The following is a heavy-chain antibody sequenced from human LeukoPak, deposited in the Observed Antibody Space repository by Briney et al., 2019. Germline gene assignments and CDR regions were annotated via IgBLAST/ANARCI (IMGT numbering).Heavy chain of an antibody. CDR3: ARSVVVRGGTHSLNYYYMDV. CDR2: IYYSGGT. Sequence: PSETLSLTCTVSGGSISSYYWSWIRQPPGKGLEWIGYIYYSGGTNYNPSLKSRVTISVDTSKNQFSLKLSSVTAADTAVYYCARSVVVRGGTHSLNYYYMDVWGKGTTVTVSS. V-gene: IGHV4-59*08. CDR1: GGSISSYY. D-gene: IGHD2-2*01. J-gene: IGHJ6*03.